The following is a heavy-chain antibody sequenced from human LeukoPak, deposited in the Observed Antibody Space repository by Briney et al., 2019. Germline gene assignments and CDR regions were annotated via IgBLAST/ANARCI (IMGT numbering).Heavy chain of an antibody. CDR2: IIPILGIA. J-gene: IGHJ1*01. V-gene: IGHV1-69*04. D-gene: IGHD1-26*01. CDR1: GGTFSSYA. CDR3: ARGKVRGSYFDYHSEYFQH. Sequence: SVKVSCKASGGTFSSYAIIWVRQAPGQGLEWMGRIIPILGIANYAQKFQGRVTITADKSTSTAYMELSSLRSEDTAVYYCARGKVRGSYFDYHSEYFQHWGQGTLSPSPQ.